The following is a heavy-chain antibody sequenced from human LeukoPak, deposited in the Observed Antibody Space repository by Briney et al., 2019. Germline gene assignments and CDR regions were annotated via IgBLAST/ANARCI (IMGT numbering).Heavy chain of an antibody. D-gene: IGHD3-22*01. CDR3: ARDTLPYYYDSSGYQHAFDI. CDR1: GFSFSSYS. J-gene: IGHJ3*02. V-gene: IGHV3-48*02. Sequence: PGGSLRLSCAASGFSFSSYSMNWVRQAPGKGLEWVSYISSSSAIYYADSVKGRFTISRDNAKNSLYLQMNSLRDEDTAVYYCARDTLPYYYDSSGYQHAFDIWGQGTMVTVSS. CDR2: ISSSSAI.